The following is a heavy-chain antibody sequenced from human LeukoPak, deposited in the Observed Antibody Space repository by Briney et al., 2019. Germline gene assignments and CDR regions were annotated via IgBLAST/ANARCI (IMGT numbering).Heavy chain of an antibody. J-gene: IGHJ4*02. D-gene: IGHD6-13*01. V-gene: IGHV3-23*01. Sequence: PGGSLRLSCAASGFIFSSYWMTWVRQAPGKGLEWVSAISGSGGSTYYADSVKGRFTISRDNSKNTLYLQMNSLRTEDTAVYYCAKDQALNVWTGAAAGGAFDYWGQGTLVTVSS. CDR2: ISGSGGST. CDR1: GFIFSSYW. CDR3: AKDQALNVWTGAAAGGAFDY.